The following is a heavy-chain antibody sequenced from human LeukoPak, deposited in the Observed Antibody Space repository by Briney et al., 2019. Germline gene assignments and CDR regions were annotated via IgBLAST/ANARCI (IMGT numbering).Heavy chain of an antibody. CDR1: GYTFTGYY. D-gene: IGHD3-22*01. V-gene: IGHV1-2*02. Sequence: ASVKVSCKASGYTFTGYYMHWVRQAPRQGLEWMGWINPNSGGTNYAQKFQGRVTMTRDTSISTAYMELSRLRSDDTAVYYCARDPVGYYDSSRPSEYFQHWGQGTLVTVSS. J-gene: IGHJ1*01. CDR3: ARDPVGYYDSSRPSEYFQH. CDR2: INPNSGGT.